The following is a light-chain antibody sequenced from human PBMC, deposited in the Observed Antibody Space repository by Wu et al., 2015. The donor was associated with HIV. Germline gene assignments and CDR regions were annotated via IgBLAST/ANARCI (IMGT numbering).Light chain of an antibody. CDR3: QQRINWPVT. J-gene: IGKJ4*01. CDR1: QSVSISY. CDR2: AAS. Sequence: EIVLTQSPGTLSLSPGERATLSCRASQSVSISYLAWYQQKPGQAPRLLIYAASNRATGIPARFSGSGSGTDFTLTISSLEPEDFAVYYCQQRINWPVTFGGGTKVEIK. V-gene: IGKV3D-20*02.